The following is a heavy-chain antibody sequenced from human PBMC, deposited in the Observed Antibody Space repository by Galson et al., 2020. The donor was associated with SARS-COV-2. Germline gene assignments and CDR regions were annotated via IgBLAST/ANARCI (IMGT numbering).Heavy chain of an antibody. Sequence: GSLRLSCAASGFTFTSYAMNWLRQAPGKGLEWVSGISGSGSATYFAGSVKGRFTISRDNSQNTLYLQMNGLRAEDTAIYYCAKRHRDSSGFDSWGQGARVTVSS. D-gene: IGHD3-22*01. CDR1: GFTFTSYA. CDR3: AKRHRDSSGFDS. J-gene: IGHJ4*02. V-gene: IGHV3-23*01. CDR2: ISGSGSAT.